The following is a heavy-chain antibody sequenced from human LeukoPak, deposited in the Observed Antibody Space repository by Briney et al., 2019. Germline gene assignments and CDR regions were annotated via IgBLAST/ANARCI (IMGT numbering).Heavy chain of an antibody. Sequence: GGSLRLSCAASGFTFSSYAMSWVRQAPGKGLEWVSAISGSDGSTYYADSVKGRFTISRDDSKTIAYLQMNSLKTEDTAVYYCSRAYSTGWLGINDYWGQGALVTVSS. J-gene: IGHJ4*02. V-gene: IGHV3-23*01. D-gene: IGHD2-21*01. CDR2: ISGSDGST. CDR1: GFTFSSYA. CDR3: SRAYSTGWLGINDY.